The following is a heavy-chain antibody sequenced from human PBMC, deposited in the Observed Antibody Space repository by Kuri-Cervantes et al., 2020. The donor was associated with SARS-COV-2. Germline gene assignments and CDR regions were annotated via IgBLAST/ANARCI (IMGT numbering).Heavy chain of an antibody. Sequence: ESLKISCTVSGGSVSSGSYYWSWIRQPPGKGLEWIGYIYYSGSTNYNPSLKGRVTISVDTSKNQFSLKLSSVTAADTAVYYCARDRTSGYYGMDVWGQGTTVTGSS. J-gene: IGHJ6*02. CDR1: GGSVSSGSYY. V-gene: IGHV4-61*01. D-gene: IGHD2-15*01. CDR2: IYYSGST. CDR3: ARDRTSGYYGMDV.